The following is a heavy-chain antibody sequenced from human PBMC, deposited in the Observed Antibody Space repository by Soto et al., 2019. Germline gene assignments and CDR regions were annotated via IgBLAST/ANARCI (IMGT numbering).Heavy chain of an antibody. Sequence: TLSLTCTVSGGSINSGGYSWTWIRQPPGKGLEWIGFIYHTGTTYYNPSLKSRVTISVDRSKNQFSLKLNSVTAADTAVYYCARREGSGDGRFDYWGQGTLVTVSS. V-gene: IGHV4-30-2*01. J-gene: IGHJ4*02. CDR2: IYHTGTT. CDR3: ARREGSGDGRFDY. CDR1: GGSINSGGYS. D-gene: IGHD3-10*01.